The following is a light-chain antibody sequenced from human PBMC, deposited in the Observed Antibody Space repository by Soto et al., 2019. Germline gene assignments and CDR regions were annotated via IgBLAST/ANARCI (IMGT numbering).Light chain of an antibody. V-gene: IGKV3-15*01. CDR3: QQYNNWWT. CDR1: QSVDSN. J-gene: IGKJ1*01. CDR2: GAS. Sequence: EILMTQSPATLSVSPGDIATLYCRASQSVDSNLAWYQQKPGQAPRLLIYGASTRATGISARFSGSGSGTEFTLTISSLQSEDFGVYYCQQYNNWWTLGQGTKVDIK.